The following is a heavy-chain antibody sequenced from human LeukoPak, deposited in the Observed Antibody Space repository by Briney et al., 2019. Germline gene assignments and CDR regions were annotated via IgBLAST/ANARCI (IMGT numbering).Heavy chain of an antibody. J-gene: IGHJ3*02. CDR2: ISSSSSTI. CDR3: ARDRNYYDSSGSEALDI. V-gene: IGHV3-48*02. D-gene: IGHD3-22*01. Sequence: GGSLRLSCAASGFTFSSYSMNWVRQAPGKGLEWVSYISSSSSTIYYAVSVKGRFTISRDNAKNSLYLQMNSLRDEDTAVYYCARDRNYYDSSGSEALDIWAQGTMVTVSS. CDR1: GFTFSSYS.